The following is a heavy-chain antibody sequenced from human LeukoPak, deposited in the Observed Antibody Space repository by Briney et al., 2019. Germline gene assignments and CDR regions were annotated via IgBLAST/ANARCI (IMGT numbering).Heavy chain of an antibody. CDR2: IASDGRDK. D-gene: IGHD5-18*01. CDR1: GFTFNNYG. Sequence: PGRSLRLSCAASGFTFNNYGIHWVRQAPGKGLEWVAVIASDGRDKKYADSVKGRFTISRDDSKKTVYLQMNSLRGEDSAVYFCARENSYGAPLDYWGQGSLVTVSS. CDR3: ARENSYGAPLDY. V-gene: IGHV3-30*03. J-gene: IGHJ4*02.